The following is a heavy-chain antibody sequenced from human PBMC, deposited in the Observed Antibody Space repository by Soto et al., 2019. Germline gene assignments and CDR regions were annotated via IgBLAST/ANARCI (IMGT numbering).Heavy chain of an antibody. CDR2: IYYSGST. CDR3: ARYYYDSSGYYYVDWFDP. D-gene: IGHD3-22*01. Sequence: SETLSLTCTVSGGSVSSGSYYWSWIRQPPGKGLEWIGYIYYSGSTNYNPSLKSRVTISVDTSKNQFSLKLSSVPAADTAVYYCARYYYDSSGYYYVDWFDPWGQGTLVTVSS. V-gene: IGHV4-61*01. J-gene: IGHJ5*02. CDR1: GGSVSSGSYY.